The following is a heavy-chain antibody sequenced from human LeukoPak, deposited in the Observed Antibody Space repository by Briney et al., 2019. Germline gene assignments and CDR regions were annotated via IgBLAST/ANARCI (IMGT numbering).Heavy chain of an antibody. CDR3: AKDRGLCRSATCYGRDY. J-gene: IGHJ4*02. D-gene: IGHD2-2*01. CDR2: VSGGGGTT. Sequence: GGTLRLSCAASGFTFSSYAMSWVRQAPGKGLEWVLTVSGGGGTTYYADSVKGRFTISRDNSKNTLLLQMNSLRAEDTAIYYCAKDRGLCRSATCYGRDYWGQGALVTVSS. V-gene: IGHV3-23*01. CDR1: GFTFSSYA.